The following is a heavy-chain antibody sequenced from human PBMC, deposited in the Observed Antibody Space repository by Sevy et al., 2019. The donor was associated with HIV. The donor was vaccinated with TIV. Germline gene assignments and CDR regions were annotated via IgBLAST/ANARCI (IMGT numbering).Heavy chain of an antibody. V-gene: IGHV4-34*01. J-gene: IGHJ5*02. Sequence: SETLSLTCAVHGGSFSGYYWSWIRQPPGKGLERIGEINHSGSTKYNPSLKSRVTISVDTSKKQFSLKLSSVTAADTAVYYCARSPPVVVVPGAPSWFDPWGQGTMVTVSS. CDR1: GGSFSGYY. CDR3: ARSPPVVVVPGAPSWFDP. CDR2: INHSGST. D-gene: IGHD2-2*01.